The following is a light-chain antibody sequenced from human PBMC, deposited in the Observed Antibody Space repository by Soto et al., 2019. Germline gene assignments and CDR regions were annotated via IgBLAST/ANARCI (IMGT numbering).Light chain of an antibody. Sequence: QSALTQPASVSGSPGQSSAISCTGTSSDVGGYNYVSWYQQHPGKAPKLMIYDVNNRPSGVSNRFSGSKSGNTASLTISGLQAEDETDYYCCSYTTSSTYVFGTGTKVTVL. CDR3: CSYTTSSTYV. CDR1: SSDVGGYNY. J-gene: IGLJ1*01. V-gene: IGLV2-14*03. CDR2: DVN.